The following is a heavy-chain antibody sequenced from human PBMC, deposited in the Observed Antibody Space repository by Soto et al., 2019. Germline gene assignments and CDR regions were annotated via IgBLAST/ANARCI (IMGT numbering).Heavy chain of an antibody. CDR3: ARRGTSSTSLKNYYYYGMDV. Sequence: QVQLVQSGAEVKKPGASVKVSCKASGYTFTSYGISWVRQAPGQGLEWMGWISAYNGNTNYAQKLQGRVTMTTDTSTNTAYMELRSLRSDDTAVYYCARRGTSSTSLKNYYYYGMDVWGQGTTVTVSS. CDR2: ISAYNGNT. V-gene: IGHV1-18*04. CDR1: GYTFTSYG. J-gene: IGHJ6*02. D-gene: IGHD2-2*01.